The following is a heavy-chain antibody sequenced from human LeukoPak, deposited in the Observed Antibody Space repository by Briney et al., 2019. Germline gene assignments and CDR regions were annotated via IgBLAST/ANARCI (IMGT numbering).Heavy chain of an antibody. J-gene: IGHJ3*02. CDR2: INGEGSST. D-gene: IGHD5-12*01. CDR3: ASLVAAHGASRAFDI. V-gene: IGHV3-74*01. Sequence: RPGGSLRLSCAASGFTFSSYWMHWVRQALGKGLVWVSRINGEGSSTTYADSVKGRFTISRDNAKNTLYLQMNSLRAEDTAVYYCASLVAAHGASRAFDISGQGTMVTVSS. CDR1: GFTFSSYW.